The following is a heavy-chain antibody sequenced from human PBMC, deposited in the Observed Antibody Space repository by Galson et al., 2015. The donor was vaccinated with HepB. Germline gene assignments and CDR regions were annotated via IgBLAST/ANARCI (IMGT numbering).Heavy chain of an antibody. Sequence: SLRLSCAASGFTFNTYSMHWVRQAPGKGLDWVAVISQDGTNKDYTDSVRGRFTISRDNSKNTVSLQMNSLRPEDTAVYYCARSNADWGQGTLVTVSS. V-gene: IGHV3-30*04. CDR2: ISQDGTNK. CDR3: ARSNAD. J-gene: IGHJ4*02. CDR1: GFTFNTYS. D-gene: IGHD2-2*01.